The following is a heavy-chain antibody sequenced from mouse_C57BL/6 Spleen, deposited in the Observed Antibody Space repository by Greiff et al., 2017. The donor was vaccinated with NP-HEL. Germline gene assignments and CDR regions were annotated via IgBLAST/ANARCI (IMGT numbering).Heavy chain of an antibody. D-gene: IGHD1-1*01. Sequence: EVQGVESGEGLVKPGGSLKLSCAASGFTFSSYAMSWVRQTPEKRLEWVAYISSGGDYIYYADTVKGRFTISRDNARNTLYLQMSSLKSEDTAMYYCTREGYYGSSELGYAMDYWGQGTSVTVSS. CDR2: ISSGGDYI. J-gene: IGHJ4*01. V-gene: IGHV5-9-1*02. CDR1: GFTFSSYA. CDR3: TREGYYGSSELGYAMDY.